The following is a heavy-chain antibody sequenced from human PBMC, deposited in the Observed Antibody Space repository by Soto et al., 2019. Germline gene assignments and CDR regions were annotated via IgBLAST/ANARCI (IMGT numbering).Heavy chain of an antibody. J-gene: IGHJ6*02. CDR1: GFTFSSYG. Sequence: QVQLVESGGGVVQPGRSLRLSCAASGFTFSSYGMHWVRQAPVKGLEWVAVIWYDGSNKYYADSVKGRFTISRDNSKNTLYLQMNSLRAEDTAVYYCARVGGYCSSTSCYPYYYYGMDVWGQGTTVTVSS. CDR2: IWYDGSNK. CDR3: ARVGGYCSSTSCYPYYYYGMDV. V-gene: IGHV3-33*01. D-gene: IGHD2-2*03.